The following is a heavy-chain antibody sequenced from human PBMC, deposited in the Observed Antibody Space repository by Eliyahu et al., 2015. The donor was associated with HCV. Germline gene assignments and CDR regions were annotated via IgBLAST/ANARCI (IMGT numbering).Heavy chain of an antibody. CDR2: IHYSGST. CDR1: GGSLPTYY. J-gene: IGHJ5*02. D-gene: IGHD6-19*01. Sequence: QVQLQXSGPGLVKPSEXLSLTCSVXGGSLPTYYWRXXRPPPGKGPEVVGYIHYSGSTHYNPSLKSRVSISIDTSKNQFSLNLNSVTAADTAVYYCAXGGGGIAVAGTGGWFDPWGQGALVTVSS. CDR3: AXGGGGIAVAGTGGWFDP. V-gene: IGHV4-59*01.